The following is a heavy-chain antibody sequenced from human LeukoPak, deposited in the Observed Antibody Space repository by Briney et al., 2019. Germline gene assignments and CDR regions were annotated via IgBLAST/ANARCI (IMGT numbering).Heavy chain of an antibody. D-gene: IGHD4-17*01. CDR1: GDSFSSHY. J-gene: IGHJ3*02. CDR2: ISHIGRT. Sequence: PSETLSLTCAVSGDSFSSHYWTWIRQSPGTGLEWIGYISHIGRTNYNPSVKSRVTISIDTSKNQFYLKLRSVTAADTAVYYCARDLVTVSNGFDIWGQGTMVSVSS. CDR3: ARDLVTVSNGFDI. V-gene: IGHV4-59*11.